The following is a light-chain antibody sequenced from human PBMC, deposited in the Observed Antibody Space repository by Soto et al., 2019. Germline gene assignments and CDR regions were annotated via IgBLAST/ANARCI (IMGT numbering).Light chain of an antibody. CDR1: QSISTW. V-gene: IGKV1-5*03. CDR2: KAS. CDR3: QQYNPSSRT. Sequence: DIQMTHSPSTLSAFVLYMVTITCRASQSISTWLAWYQQKPGKVPKLLIFKASSLQSGVPSRFSGSGSGTDFTLTISSLQPDDFATYYCQQYNPSSRTFGQGTKVDIK. J-gene: IGKJ1*01.